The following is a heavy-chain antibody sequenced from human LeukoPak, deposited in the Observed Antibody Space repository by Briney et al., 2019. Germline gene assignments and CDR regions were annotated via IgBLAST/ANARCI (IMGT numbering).Heavy chain of an antibody. CDR3: ARDDAYYYDSSGYRRLDY. V-gene: IGHV1-18*01. D-gene: IGHD3-22*01. CDR1: GYTFTSYG. CDR2: ISAYNGNT. J-gene: IGHJ4*02. Sequence: GASVKVSCKASGYTFTSYGISWVRQAPGQGLEWMGWISAYNGNTNYAQKLQGRVTMTTDTSTSTAYMELRSLRSDDTAVYYCARDDAYYYDSSGYRRLDYWGQGTLVTVSS.